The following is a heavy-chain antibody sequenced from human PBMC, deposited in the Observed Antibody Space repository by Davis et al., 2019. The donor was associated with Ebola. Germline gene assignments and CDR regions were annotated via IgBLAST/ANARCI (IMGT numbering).Heavy chain of an antibody. CDR1: GFTVSNNY. CDR3: ARDFSPDSSGSGY. D-gene: IGHD3-22*01. Sequence: GESLKISCAASGFTVSNNYMSWVRQAPGKGLEWVSVLYSGGTTYYADSVTGRFTISSDNSKNTLYLQMNSLRAEETAVYYFARDFSPDSSGSGYWGQGTLVTVSS. V-gene: IGHV3-53*01. J-gene: IGHJ4*02. CDR2: LYSGGTT.